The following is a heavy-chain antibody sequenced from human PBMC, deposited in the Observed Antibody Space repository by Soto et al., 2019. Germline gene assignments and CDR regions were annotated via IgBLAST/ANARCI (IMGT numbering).Heavy chain of an antibody. J-gene: IGHJ4*02. D-gene: IGHD2-21*01. V-gene: IGHV3-48*02. CDR1: GFTFSTYS. Sequence: EVQLVESGGGLVQPGGSLRLSCVASGFTFSTYSLNWVRQAPGKGLEWLSYISLSSSSIYYADSVNGRFTISRDNAKNTLYLQMDSLRDEDTAIYFCARGCGGECQDYFDYWGRGTLVTVSS. CDR2: ISLSSSSI. CDR3: ARGCGGECQDYFDY.